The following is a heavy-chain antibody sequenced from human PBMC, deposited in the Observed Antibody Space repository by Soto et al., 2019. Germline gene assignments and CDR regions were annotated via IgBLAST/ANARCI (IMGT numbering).Heavy chain of an antibody. Sequence: QITLKESGPTLVKPTQTLTLTCTFSGFSLSTSGVGVGWIRQPPGKALEWLALIYWDDDKRYSPSLKSRLTITQDTANNQVVLTLTNMAPVDTATYYCAHRRSYYDSSGYWADAVDIWGQGTMVTVSS. J-gene: IGHJ3*02. D-gene: IGHD3-22*01. CDR3: AHRRSYYDSSGYWADAVDI. V-gene: IGHV2-5*02. CDR1: GFSLSTSGVG. CDR2: IYWDDDK.